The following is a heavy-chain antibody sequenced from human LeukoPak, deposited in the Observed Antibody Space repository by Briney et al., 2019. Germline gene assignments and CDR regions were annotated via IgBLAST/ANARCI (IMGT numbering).Heavy chain of an antibody. CDR1: GFTFSDAW. Sequence: GGSLRLSCAASGFTFSDAWMSWVRQAPGKGLEWVGRIKSKTDGGTIDYAAPVNGSFTIARDDSKNTIYLHMNSLKTEDTAVYYCTKGMATITYWGQGTLVTVSS. CDR3: TKGMATITY. D-gene: IGHD5-24*01. V-gene: IGHV3-15*01. J-gene: IGHJ4*02. CDR2: IKSKTDGGTI.